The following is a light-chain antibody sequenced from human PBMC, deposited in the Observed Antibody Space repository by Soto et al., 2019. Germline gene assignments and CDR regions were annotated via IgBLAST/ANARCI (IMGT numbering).Light chain of an antibody. CDR2: DVS. J-gene: IGLJ1*01. V-gene: IGLV2-14*01. CDR1: SSYVGGYNY. CDR3: SSYTSSSTYV. Sequence: QSALTQPASVSGSPGQSITISCTGTSSYVGGYNYVSWYQQHPGKAPKLMIYDVSNRPSGVSNRFSGSKSGNTASLTISGLQAEDEADYYCSSYTSSSTYVFGPGTKVTV.